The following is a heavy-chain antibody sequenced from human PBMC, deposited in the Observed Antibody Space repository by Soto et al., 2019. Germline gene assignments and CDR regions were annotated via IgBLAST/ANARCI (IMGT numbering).Heavy chain of an antibody. CDR1: RYSISSDYY. D-gene: IGHD3-10*01. CDR3: ARVNGVRDYGMDV. CDR2: LYHSGST. Sequence: SETQSLTCAVSRYSISSDYYWGWIRQPPGKGLEWIGSLYHSGSTHYNPSLKSRVTISVDTSKNQFPLKLSSVTAADTAVYYCARVNGVRDYGMDVWGQGTTVTVSS. V-gene: IGHV4-38-2*01. J-gene: IGHJ6*02.